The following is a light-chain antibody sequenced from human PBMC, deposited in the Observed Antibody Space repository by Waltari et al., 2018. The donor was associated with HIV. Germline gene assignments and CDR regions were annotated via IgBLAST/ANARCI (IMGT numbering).Light chain of an antibody. CDR3: SSYAGSTWV. CDR2: EVS. Sequence: QSALTQSPSASGSPGQSVTISCTGTSSDVGGYNYVSWYQQHPGKAPKLMIYEVSRRPSRVPDRFSGSKSGNPASLTVSGLQAEDEDDYYCSSYAGSTWVFGGGTKLTVL. CDR1: SSDVGGYNY. V-gene: IGLV2-8*01. J-gene: IGLJ3*02.